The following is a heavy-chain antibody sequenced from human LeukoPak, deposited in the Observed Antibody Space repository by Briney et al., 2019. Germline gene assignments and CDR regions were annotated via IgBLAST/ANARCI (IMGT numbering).Heavy chain of an antibody. CDR3: ARNIVVVPAAGNWFDP. Sequence: KPSETLSLTCGVSGYSISSGYYWGWIRQPPGKGLEWIGSIYHSGSTYYNPSLKSRVTISVDTSKNQFSLKLSSVTAADTAVYYCARNIVVVPAAGNWFDPWGQGTLVTVSS. D-gene: IGHD2-2*01. V-gene: IGHV4-38-2*01. CDR1: GYSISSGYY. J-gene: IGHJ5*02. CDR2: IYHSGST.